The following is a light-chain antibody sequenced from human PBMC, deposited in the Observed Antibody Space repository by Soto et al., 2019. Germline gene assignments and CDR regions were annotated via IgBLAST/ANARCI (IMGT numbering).Light chain of an antibody. CDR2: GAS. Sequence: EIVMTQSPATLSVSPGERATLSCRASQSISTNLAWYQQKPGQAPRLLISGASTRATGTPARFSGSGSGTEFTLTISSLQSEDFAVYYCQQYNSWPPLTFGGGTKVDIK. CDR3: QQYNSWPPLT. J-gene: IGKJ4*01. V-gene: IGKV3-15*01. CDR1: QSISTN.